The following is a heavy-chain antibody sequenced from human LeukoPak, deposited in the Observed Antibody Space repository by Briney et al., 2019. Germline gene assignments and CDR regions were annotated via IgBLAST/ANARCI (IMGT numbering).Heavy chain of an antibody. CDR1: GFTFSDYY. CDR2: ISISTGYT. D-gene: IGHD3-10*01. CDR3: ARDYYDSGSYGWFDP. J-gene: IGHJ5*02. Sequence: GGSLRLSCAASGFTFSDYYMSWIRQAPGKGLEWISHISISTGYTKYADSVKGRFTISRDNAKNSLYLEMNSLRAEDTALYYCARDYYDSGSYGWFDPWGHGTLVTVSS. V-gene: IGHV3-11*05.